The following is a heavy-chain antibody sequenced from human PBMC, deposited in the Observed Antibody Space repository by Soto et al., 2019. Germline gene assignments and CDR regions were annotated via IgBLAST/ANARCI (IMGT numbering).Heavy chain of an antibody. Sequence: PSETLSLTCAVSGGSISSGGYSWSWIREPPGKGLEWIGYIYHSGSTYYNPSLKSRVTISVDRSKNQFSLKLSSVTAADTAVYYCARAGWAFDRYYYGMDVWGQGTTVTVSS. CDR3: ARAGWAFDRYYYGMDV. V-gene: IGHV4-30-2*01. D-gene: IGHD3-9*01. CDR1: GGSISSGGYS. CDR2: IYHSGST. J-gene: IGHJ6*02.